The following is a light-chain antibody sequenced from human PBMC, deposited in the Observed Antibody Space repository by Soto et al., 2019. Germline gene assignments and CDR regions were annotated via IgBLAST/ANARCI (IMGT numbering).Light chain of an antibody. V-gene: IGLV2-14*02. J-gene: IGLJ1*01. CDR3: SSYSISTAYL. CDR1: SSDVGNYNL. CDR2: EVN. Sequence: QSVLTQPASVSGSPGQSITISYTGTSSDVGNYNLVSWQQPHPDKDPKLMVFEVNNRPSGVSYRFSGSKSGNTASLTISGLQAEDEADYFCSSYSISTAYLFGTGTKSPS.